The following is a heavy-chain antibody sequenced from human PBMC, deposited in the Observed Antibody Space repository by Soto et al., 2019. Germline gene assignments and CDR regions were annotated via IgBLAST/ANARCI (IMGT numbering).Heavy chain of an antibody. CDR3: ARDYDGSGPEYYFDY. J-gene: IGHJ4*02. CDR1: GFTFSDYY. Sequence: PGGSLRLSCAASGFTFSDYYMSWIRQAPGKGLEWVSYISSSGSTIYYADSVKGRFTISRDNAKNSLYLQMNSLRAEDTAVYYCARDYDGSGPEYYFDYWGQATLVTVYS. D-gene: IGHD3-10*01. V-gene: IGHV3-11*01. CDR2: ISSSGSTI.